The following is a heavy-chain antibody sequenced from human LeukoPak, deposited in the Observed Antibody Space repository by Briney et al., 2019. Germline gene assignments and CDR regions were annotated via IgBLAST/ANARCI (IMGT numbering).Heavy chain of an antibody. CDR2: INHSGST. J-gene: IGHJ4*02. D-gene: IGHD4-11*01. CDR1: GGSFSGYY. Sequence: TSETLSLTCAVYGGSFSGYYWGWIRQPPGKGLEWIGEINHSGSTNYNPSLKSRVTISVDTSKNQFSLKLSSVTAADTAVYYCARGTSGDLQYPDRYYFDYWGQGTLVTVSS. CDR3: ARGTSGDLQYPDRYYFDY. V-gene: IGHV4-34*01.